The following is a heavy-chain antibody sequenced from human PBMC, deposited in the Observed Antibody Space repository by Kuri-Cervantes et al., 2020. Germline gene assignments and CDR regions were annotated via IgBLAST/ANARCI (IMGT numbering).Heavy chain of an antibody. CDR1: GGSISSYY. CDR3: ARAAVLWFGELSLPYGMDV. J-gene: IGHJ6*02. Sequence: GSLRLSCTVSGGSISSYYWSWIRQPPGKGLEWIGYIYYSGSTNYNPSLKSRVTISVDTSKNQFSLKLSSVTAADTAMYYRARAAVLWFGELSLPYGMDVWGQGTTVTVSS. V-gene: IGHV4-59*12. CDR2: IYYSGST. D-gene: IGHD3-10*01.